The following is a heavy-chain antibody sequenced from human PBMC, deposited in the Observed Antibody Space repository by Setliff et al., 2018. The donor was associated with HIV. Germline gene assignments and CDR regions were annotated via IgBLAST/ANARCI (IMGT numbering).Heavy chain of an antibody. Sequence: PSETLSLSCAASGFIFSSYDMNWVRQAPGRGLEWVSHISSSSSNYKYYADSVKGRFTISRDNTKSSLSLQMNSLRVEDTALYYCARDLSRSADYGVFDSWGQGTPVTVSS. V-gene: IGHV3-21*05. D-gene: IGHD4-17*01. CDR3: ARDLSRSADYGVFDS. J-gene: IGHJ4*02. CDR2: ISSSSSNYK. CDR1: GFIFSSYD.